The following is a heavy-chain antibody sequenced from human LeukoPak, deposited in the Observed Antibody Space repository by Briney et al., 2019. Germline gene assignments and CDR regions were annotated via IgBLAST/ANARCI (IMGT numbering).Heavy chain of an antibody. V-gene: IGHV1-18*04. CDR3: ATHISGSYLNV. J-gene: IGHJ4*02. CDR1: GYTFTGYY. Sequence: ASVKVSCKASGYTFTGYYIHWVRQAPGQGLEWMGWISAYNGNTNYAQKLQGRVTMTTDTSTSTAYMELRSLRSDDTAVYYCATHISGSYLNVWGQGTLVTVSS. CDR2: ISAYNGNT. D-gene: IGHD1-26*01.